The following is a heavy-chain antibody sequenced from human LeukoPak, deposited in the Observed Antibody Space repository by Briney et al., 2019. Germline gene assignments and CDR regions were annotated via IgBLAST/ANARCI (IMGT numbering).Heavy chain of an antibody. Sequence: PSETLSLTCAVYGGSFSGYYWSWIRQPPGKGLEWIGEINHRGSTNYNPSLKSRVTISVDTSKNQFSLKLSSVTAADTAVYYCARRGQEARTSPFDYWGQGTLVTASS. CDR1: GGSFSGYY. V-gene: IGHV4-34*01. J-gene: IGHJ4*02. CDR3: ARRGQEARTSPFDY. CDR2: INHRGST. D-gene: IGHD6-6*01.